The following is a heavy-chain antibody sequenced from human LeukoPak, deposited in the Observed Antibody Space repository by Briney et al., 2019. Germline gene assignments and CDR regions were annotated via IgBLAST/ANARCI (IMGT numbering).Heavy chain of an antibody. Sequence: GASVKVSCKASGYTFTGYYMHWVRQAPGQGLEWMGWINPNSGGTNYAQKFQGRVTMTRDTSISTAYMELSRLRSDDTAVYYCARETSGYSGYDYHLFYYGMDVWGQGTTVTVSS. D-gene: IGHD5-12*01. CDR2: INPNSGGT. CDR3: ARETSGYSGYDYHLFYYGMDV. V-gene: IGHV1-2*02. CDR1: GYTFTGYY. J-gene: IGHJ6*02.